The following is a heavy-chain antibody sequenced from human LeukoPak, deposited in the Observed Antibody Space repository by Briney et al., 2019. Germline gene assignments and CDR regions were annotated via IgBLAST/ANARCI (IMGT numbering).Heavy chain of an antibody. CDR3: VRKGWVSGAIDY. V-gene: IGHV3-64D*06. CDR1: GFTLSNYA. Sequence: PGGSLRLSCSASGFTLSNYAMHWVRQSPGEGLEYVSALRADGNSKFYAESVKGRYTTSRDSSNITLHLQNSSLRPEDTAVYYCVRKGWVSGAIDYWGQGTLVTVSS. J-gene: IGHJ4*02. CDR2: LRADGNSK. D-gene: IGHD6-13*01.